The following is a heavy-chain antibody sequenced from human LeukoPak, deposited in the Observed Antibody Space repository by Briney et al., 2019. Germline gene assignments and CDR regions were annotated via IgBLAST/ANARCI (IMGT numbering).Heavy chain of an antibody. J-gene: IGHJ4*02. CDR2: RYYSGNT. Sequence: PSETLSLTCTVSGGSISSSSYYWGWIRQPPGKGLEWIGSRYYSGNTYYNPSLKSRVTMSVDTSKNQFSLKLSSVTATDTAIYYCARHLRSMFGEFNYWGQGTLVTVSS. V-gene: IGHV4-39*01. CDR3: ARHLRSMFGEFNY. D-gene: IGHD3-10*02. CDR1: GGSISSSSYY.